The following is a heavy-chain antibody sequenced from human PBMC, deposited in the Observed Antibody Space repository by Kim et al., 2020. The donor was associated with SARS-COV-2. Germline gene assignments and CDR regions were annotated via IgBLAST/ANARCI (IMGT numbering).Heavy chain of an antibody. CDR1: GGSFSGYY. CDR2: INHSGST. J-gene: IGHJ4*02. Sequence: SETLSLTCAVYGGSFSGYYWSWIRQPPGKGLEWIGEINHSGSTNYNPSLKSRVTISVDTSKNQFSLKLSSVTAADTAVYYCARGKGYYYDSSGYSFRYWGQGTLVTVSS. V-gene: IGHV4-34*01. D-gene: IGHD3-22*01. CDR3: ARGKGYYYDSSGYSFRY.